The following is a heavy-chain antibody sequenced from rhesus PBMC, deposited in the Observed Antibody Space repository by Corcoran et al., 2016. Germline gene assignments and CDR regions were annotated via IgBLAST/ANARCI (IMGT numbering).Heavy chain of an antibody. J-gene: IGHJ4*01. CDR1: GFTFDDYA. V-gene: IGHV3-201*01. CDR3: AREGCSGIYCYHYFDY. Sequence: EVQLVESGGGVVQPGGYLRLAWAASGFTFDDYAMHWVRQAPGKGLEWVSGISWSGGSTYYADSVKGRFTISRDNAKNSLYLQMGSLRAEDTALYYCAREGCSGIYCYHYFDYWGQGVLVTVSS. D-gene: IGHD2-27*01. CDR2: ISWSGGST.